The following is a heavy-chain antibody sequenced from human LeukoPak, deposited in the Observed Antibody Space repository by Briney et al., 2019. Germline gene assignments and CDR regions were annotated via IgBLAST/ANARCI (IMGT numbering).Heavy chain of an antibody. D-gene: IGHD1-26*01. V-gene: IGHV5-51*01. CDR3: ARHGPELLSAFDI. Sequence: GESLKISCKGSGYSFTSYWIGWVRQMPGKGLEWMGIIYPGDSDTRCSPSFQGQVTISADKSISTAYLQWSSLKASDTAMYYCARHGPELLSAFDIWGQGTMVTVSS. J-gene: IGHJ3*02. CDR1: GYSFTSYW. CDR2: IYPGDSDT.